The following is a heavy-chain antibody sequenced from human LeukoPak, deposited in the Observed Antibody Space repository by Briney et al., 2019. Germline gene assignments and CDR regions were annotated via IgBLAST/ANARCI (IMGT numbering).Heavy chain of an antibody. CDR3: ARDSASCRGCAFDI. V-gene: IGHV3-7*01. CDR2: TNRDGSEK. CDR1: GFSFSSYA. Sequence: WGSLRLSCAASGFSFSSYAMSWVRQAPGKGLEWVANTNRDGSEKYYVDSVKGRVTISRDNAMNFLYLQLNSLRVDDTAVYYCARDSASCRGCAFDIWGQGTVVTVSS. D-gene: IGHD2-2*01. J-gene: IGHJ3*02.